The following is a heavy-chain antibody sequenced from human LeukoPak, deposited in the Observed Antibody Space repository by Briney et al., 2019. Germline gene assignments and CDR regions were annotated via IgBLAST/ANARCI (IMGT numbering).Heavy chain of an antibody. CDR1: GFTVSSSY. V-gene: IGHV3-53*05. CDR2: IYSGGSA. CDR3: AKDCGIVGARTAFDY. D-gene: IGHD1-26*01. J-gene: IGHJ4*02. Sequence: GGSLRLSCAASGFTVSSSYMSWVRQAPGKGLEWVSVIYSGGSAYYADSVKGRFTISRDNSKNTLYLQMNSLRAEDTAVYYCAKDCGIVGARTAFDYWGQGTLVTVSS.